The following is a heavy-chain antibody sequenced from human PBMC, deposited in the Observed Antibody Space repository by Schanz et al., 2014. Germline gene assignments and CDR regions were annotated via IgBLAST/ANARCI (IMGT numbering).Heavy chain of an antibody. V-gene: IGHV4-59*08. J-gene: IGHJ6*02. CDR1: GVSISSFY. CDR2: IYGGGST. CDR3: TRMSLRRGDYGGLDV. D-gene: IGHD3-10*01. Sequence: QVQLQESGPGLVRPSETLSLTCTVSGVSISSFYWSWIRQSPGQGLEYFGYIYGGGSTSYNPSFKSRVTRPFDASGNAFPLKPSSVTAADTAVYYCTRMSLRRGDYGGLDVWGQGTTVTVSS.